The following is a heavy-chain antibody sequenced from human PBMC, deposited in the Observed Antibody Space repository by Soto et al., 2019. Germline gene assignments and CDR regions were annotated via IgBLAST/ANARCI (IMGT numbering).Heavy chain of an antibody. J-gene: IGHJ4*02. Sequence: QVQLVESGGGVVQPGRSLRLSCAASGFTFSSYGMHWVRQAPGKGLEWVAVISYDGSNKYYADSVKGRFTSARDNSKNTLYLQMNSLRAEDTAVYYCAKAIGYLSGDLDYWGQGTLVTVSS. CDR2: ISYDGSNK. D-gene: IGHD7-27*01. V-gene: IGHV3-30*18. CDR1: GFTFSSYG. CDR3: AKAIGYLSGDLDY.